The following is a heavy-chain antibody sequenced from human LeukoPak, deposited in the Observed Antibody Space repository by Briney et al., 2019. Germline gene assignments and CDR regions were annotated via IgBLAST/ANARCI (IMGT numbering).Heavy chain of an antibody. CDR3: TTDPTYYPDSSGYLVY. CDR2: FDPEDGET. J-gene: IGHJ4*02. CDR1: GKTLTELS. V-gene: IGHV1-24*01. D-gene: IGHD3-22*01. Sequence: ASVKVSCKVSGKTLTELSMYWVRQAPGKGLEWMVRFDPEDGETIYGQKFQGRITLTEDTSTDTAYMELSSLRSEDTAVYYCTTDPTYYPDSSGYLVYWGQGTRVTVSS.